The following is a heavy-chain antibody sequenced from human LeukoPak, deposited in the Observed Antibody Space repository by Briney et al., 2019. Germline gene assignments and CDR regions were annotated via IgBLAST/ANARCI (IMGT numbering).Heavy chain of an antibody. Sequence: PSETLSLTCAVYRGSFSGYYWSWIRQPPGKGLEWIGEINHSGSTNYNPSLKSRVTISVDTSKNQFSLKLSSVTAADTAVYYCARFGYYYYGMDVWGQGTTVTVSS. CDR1: RGSFSGYY. D-gene: IGHD3-10*01. J-gene: IGHJ6*02. V-gene: IGHV4-34*01. CDR2: INHSGST. CDR3: ARFGYYYYGMDV.